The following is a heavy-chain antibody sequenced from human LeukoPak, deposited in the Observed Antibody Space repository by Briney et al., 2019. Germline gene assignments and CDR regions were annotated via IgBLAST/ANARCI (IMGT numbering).Heavy chain of an antibody. Sequence: PGGSLRLSCAASEFSVGSNYMTWVRQAPGKGLEWVSLIYSGGSTYYADSVKGRFTISRDNAKNTLYLQMNSLRAEDTAVYYCRSFGISSSWSLFDYWGQGTLVTVSS. J-gene: IGHJ4*02. D-gene: IGHD6-13*01. CDR2: IYSGGST. CDR1: EFSVGSNY. CDR3: RSFGISSSWSLFDY. V-gene: IGHV3-66*01.